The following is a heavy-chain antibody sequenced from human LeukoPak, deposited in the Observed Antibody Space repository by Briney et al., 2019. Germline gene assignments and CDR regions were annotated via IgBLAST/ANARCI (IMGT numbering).Heavy chain of an antibody. CDR1: GYTFTGYY. CDR3: ARRVEKSGGYNPQNWFDP. D-gene: IGHD5-24*01. V-gene: IGHV1-2*02. CDR2: INPNSGGT. Sequence: ASVKVSCKASGYTFTGYYMHWVRQAPGQGLEWMGWINPNSGGTNYAQKFQGRVTMTRDTSISTAHMELSRLRSDDTAVYYCARRVEKSGGYNPQNWFDPWGQGTLVTVSS. J-gene: IGHJ5*02.